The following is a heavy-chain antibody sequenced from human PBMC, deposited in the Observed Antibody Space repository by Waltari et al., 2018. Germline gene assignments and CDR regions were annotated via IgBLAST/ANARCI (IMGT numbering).Heavy chain of an antibody. CDR3: ARFSSPAIPDY. CDR1: GFTFSNYE. Sequence: EVQLVESGGDLVQPGGSLRLSCAASGFTFSNYEMNWVRQAPGKGLEWVSYISGSGSTIYYADSVKGRFTISRDNAKNSLNLQMNSLRAEDTALYFCARFSSPAIPDYWGQGTLVTVSS. CDR2: ISGSGSTI. V-gene: IGHV3-48*03. J-gene: IGHJ4*02.